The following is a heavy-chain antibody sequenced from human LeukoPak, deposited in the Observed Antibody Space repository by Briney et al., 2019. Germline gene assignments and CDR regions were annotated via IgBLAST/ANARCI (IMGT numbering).Heavy chain of an antibody. CDR3: ARHLRPPGYSSSWYDY. V-gene: IGHV4-39*01. D-gene: IGHD6-13*01. J-gene: IGHJ4*02. CDR1: GGSISSSSYY. Sequence: SETLSLTCTVSGGSISSSSYYWGWIRQPPGKGLEWIGSVYYSGSTYYNPSLKSRVTISVDTSKNQFSLKLSSVTAADTAVYYCARHLRPPGYSSSWYDYWGQGTLVTVSS. CDR2: VYYSGST.